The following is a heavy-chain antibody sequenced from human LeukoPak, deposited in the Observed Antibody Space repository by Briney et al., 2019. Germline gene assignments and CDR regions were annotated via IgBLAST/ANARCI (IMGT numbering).Heavy chain of an antibody. J-gene: IGHJ4*02. CDR1: GGTFSSYA. CDR2: IIPIFGTA. CDR3: ARGGSSGWFF. Sequence: SVKVSCKASGGTFSSYAISWVRQAPGQGLEWMGGIIPIFGTANYAQKFQGRVTMTRDTSTSTVYMELSSLRSEDTAVYYCARGGSSGWFFWGQGTLVTVS. D-gene: IGHD6-19*01. V-gene: IGHV1-69*05.